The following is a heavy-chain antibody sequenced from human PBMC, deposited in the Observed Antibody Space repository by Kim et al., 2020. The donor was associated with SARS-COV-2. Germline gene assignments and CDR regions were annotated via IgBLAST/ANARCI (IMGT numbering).Heavy chain of an antibody. V-gene: IGHV3-11*06. D-gene: IGHD3-22*01. J-gene: IGHJ4*02. CDR3: ARVRWWYDYYDSSGYYYFDY. Sequence: FTISRDNAKNSLYLQMNSLRAEDTAVYYCARVRWWYDYYDSSGYYYFDYWGQGTLVTVSS.